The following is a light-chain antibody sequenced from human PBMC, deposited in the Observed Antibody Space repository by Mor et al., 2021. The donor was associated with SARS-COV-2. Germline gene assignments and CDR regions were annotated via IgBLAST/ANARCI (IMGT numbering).Light chain of an antibody. CDR2: DVS. V-gene: IGLV2-14*03. CDR3: SSYTKKTDRFV. Sequence: WYQQHPGEAPKLIIFDVSNRPSGISDRFSGSKSGNTASLIISGLLPDDEADYFCSSYTKKTDRFVFGGGTRVVVL. J-gene: IGLJ1*01.